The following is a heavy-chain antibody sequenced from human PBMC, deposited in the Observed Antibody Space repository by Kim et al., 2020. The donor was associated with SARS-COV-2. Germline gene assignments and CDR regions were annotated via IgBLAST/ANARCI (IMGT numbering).Heavy chain of an antibody. Sequence: ASVKVSCKASGYTFTSYGISWVRQAPGQGLEWMGWISAYNGNTNYAQKLQGRVTMTTDTSTSTAYMELRSLRSDDTAVYYCARDRLSIAVARRWYYYGMDDWGQGTTVTVS. V-gene: IGHV1-18*01. J-gene: IGHJ6*02. CDR2: ISAYNGNT. CDR1: GYTFTSYG. CDR3: ARDRLSIAVARRWYYYGMDD. D-gene: IGHD6-19*01.